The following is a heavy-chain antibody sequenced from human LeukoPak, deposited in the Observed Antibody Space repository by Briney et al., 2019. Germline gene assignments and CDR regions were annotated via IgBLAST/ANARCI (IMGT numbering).Heavy chain of an antibody. CDR2: MYYSGDS. CDR1: GVPITDYY. V-gene: IGHV4-59*01. D-gene: IGHD1-14*01. CDR3: ARELPSTGNWFDP. J-gene: IGHJ5*02. Sequence: SETLSLTCNISGVPITDYYWSWIRLAPRRGLEWIGYMYYSGDSNSTPSLEGRVTMSADTSTNQFSLRLTSVTAADTAIYYCARELPSTGNWFDPWGQGILVTVPS.